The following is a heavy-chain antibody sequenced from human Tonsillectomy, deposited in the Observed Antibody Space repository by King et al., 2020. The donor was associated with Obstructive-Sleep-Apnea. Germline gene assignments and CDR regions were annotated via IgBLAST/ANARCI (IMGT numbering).Heavy chain of an antibody. V-gene: IGHV1-2*02. D-gene: IGHD4-17*01. CDR2: INPNSGGT. J-gene: IGHJ4*02. Sequence: VQLVESGAEVKKPGASVKVSCKASGYTFTGYHMHWVRQAPRQGLERMGWINPNSGGTNYAQKFQGRVTMTRDTSISTDYMELSRLRSDDTAVYYCATVAVATATYFFDYWGQGTLVTVSS. CDR1: GYTFTGYH. CDR3: ATVAVATATYFFDY.